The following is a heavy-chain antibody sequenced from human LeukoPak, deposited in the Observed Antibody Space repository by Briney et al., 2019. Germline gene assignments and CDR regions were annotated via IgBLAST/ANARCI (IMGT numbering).Heavy chain of an antibody. Sequence: GGSLRLSCAASGFTFSSYGMHWVRQAPGKGLEWVAIVWDDGSSQNYADSVKGRFTISRDNSKNMLYLQMNSLRAEDTAVYFCAKDQWNPDYWGQGTLVSVSS. CDR1: GFTFSSYG. CDR2: VWDDGSSQ. V-gene: IGHV3-33*06. D-gene: IGHD6-19*01. CDR3: AKDQWNPDY. J-gene: IGHJ4*02.